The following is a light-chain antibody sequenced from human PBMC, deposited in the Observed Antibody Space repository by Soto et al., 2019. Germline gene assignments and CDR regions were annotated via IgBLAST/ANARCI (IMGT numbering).Light chain of an antibody. V-gene: IGKV1-33*01. Sequence: DIQMTQSPSSLSPSVGDRVTITCQASHDISTYLNWYQQKPGKAPKLLIYDASNLETGVPSRFSGSGSGTDFTLTIRSLQSEDFATYFCLQYNSYPRTFGQGTRVDI. J-gene: IGKJ1*01. CDR3: LQYNSYPRT. CDR1: HDISTY. CDR2: DAS.